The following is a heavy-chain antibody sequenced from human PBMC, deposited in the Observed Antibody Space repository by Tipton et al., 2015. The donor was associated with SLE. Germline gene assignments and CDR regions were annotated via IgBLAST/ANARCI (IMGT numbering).Heavy chain of an antibody. CDR1: GGSISSHY. CDR2: IYDSGST. J-gene: IGHJ6*02. V-gene: IGHV4-4*07. Sequence: TLSLTCTVSGGSISSHYWSWFRQPAGKGLEWIGRIYDSGSTNYNPSLKSRVTISQDTSKNQFSLKLSSVTAADTAVYYCAGYCTSTSCYEARGGMDVWGQGTTVTVSS. D-gene: IGHD2-2*01. CDR3: AGYCTSTSCYEARGGMDV.